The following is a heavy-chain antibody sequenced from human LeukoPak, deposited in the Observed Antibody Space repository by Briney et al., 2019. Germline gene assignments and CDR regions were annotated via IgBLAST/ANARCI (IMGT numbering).Heavy chain of an antibody. Sequence: VASVKVSCKASGFTFTSSAMQWVRQARGQRLEWIGWIVVGSGNTNYAQKFQERVTITRDMSTSTAYMELSSLRSEDTAVYYCAAEPARYCSSTSCYWGFDPWGQGTLVTVSS. CDR3: AAEPARYCSSTSCYWGFDP. J-gene: IGHJ5*02. CDR2: IVVGSGNT. D-gene: IGHD2-2*01. CDR1: GFTFTSSA. V-gene: IGHV1-58*02.